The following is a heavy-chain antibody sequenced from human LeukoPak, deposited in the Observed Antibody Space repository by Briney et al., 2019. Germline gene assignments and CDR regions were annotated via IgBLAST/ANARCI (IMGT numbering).Heavy chain of an antibody. CDR3: AREGHIWFGDLGNV. V-gene: IGHV4-39*07. CDR1: VGSISSSSYY. Sequence: SETLSLTCTVSVGSISSSSYYWGWIRQPPGKGLEWIGSIYYSGSTYYNPSLKSRVTISIDTSKNQFSLRLSSVTAADTAVYYCAREGHIWFGDLGNVWGEGTTVTVSS. CDR2: IYYSGST. J-gene: IGHJ6*04. D-gene: IGHD3-10*01.